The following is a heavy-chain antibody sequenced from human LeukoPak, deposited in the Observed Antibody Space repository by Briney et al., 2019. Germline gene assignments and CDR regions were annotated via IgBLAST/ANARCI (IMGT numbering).Heavy chain of an antibody. J-gene: IGHJ4*02. CDR3: ARDLSAVGNLYFDC. Sequence: GGSLRLSCAVSGFAFGSEAMSWVRQSPARGLEWVASISPGGGTTYYADYVKGRFTISRDNAKNTLYLQMNSLRAEDTAVYYCARDLSAVGNLYFDCWGQGTLVTVSS. CDR2: ISPGGGTT. V-gene: IGHV3-23*01. CDR1: GFAFGSEA.